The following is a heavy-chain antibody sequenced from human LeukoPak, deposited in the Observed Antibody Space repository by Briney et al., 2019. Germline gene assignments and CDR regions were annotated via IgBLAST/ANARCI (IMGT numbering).Heavy chain of an antibody. CDR1: GFTFSSYG. CDR3: AREWSYCSSTSCYPDY. J-gene: IGHJ4*02. V-gene: IGHV3-33*01. D-gene: IGHD2-2*01. Sequence: GGSLRLSCAASGFTFSSYGMHWVRQAPGKGLEGGAVIWYDGSNKYYADSVKGRFTISRDNSKNTLYLQMNSLRAEDTAVYYCAREWSYCSSTSCYPDYWGQGTLVTVSS. CDR2: IWYDGSNK.